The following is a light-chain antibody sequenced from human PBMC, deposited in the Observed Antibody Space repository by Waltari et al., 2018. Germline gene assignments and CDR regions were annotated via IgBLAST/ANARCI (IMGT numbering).Light chain of an antibody. Sequence: QSVLTQAPSVSAPPGQRVTISCPGSDSHIGRNAANWFPQVPGTAPKLIIYSTTHRPSGVPDRFSGSKSGTSASLAITGLQSEDEGDYFCAAWDDNLNGRVIFGGGTKLTVL. CDR2: STT. CDR1: DSHIGRNA. V-gene: IGLV1-44*01. J-gene: IGLJ2*01. CDR3: AAWDDNLNGRVI.